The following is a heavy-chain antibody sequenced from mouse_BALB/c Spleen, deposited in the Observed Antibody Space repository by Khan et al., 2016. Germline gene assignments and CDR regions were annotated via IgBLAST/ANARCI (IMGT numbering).Heavy chain of an antibody. V-gene: IGHV3-2*02. CDR1: GYSITSDYA. D-gene: IGHD4-1*01. Sequence: EVKLLESGPGLVKPSQSLSLTCTVTGYSITSDYAWNWIRQFPGNKLEWMGYISYSGSTSYNPSLKSRISITRDTSKNQFFLQLNSVTTEDTATYYCARGTGTSADYWGQGTTLTVSS. CDR2: ISYSGST. CDR3: ARGTGTSADY. J-gene: IGHJ2*01.